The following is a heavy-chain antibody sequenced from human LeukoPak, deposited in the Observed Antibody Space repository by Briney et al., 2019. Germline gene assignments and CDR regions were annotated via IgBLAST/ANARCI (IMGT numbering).Heavy chain of an antibody. CDR3: AKLQGIAVAGSGY. Sequence: GGSLRLSCAASGFTFSSYAMSWVRQAPGKGLEWVSAISGSGGSTYYADSVKGRFTVSRDNSKNTLYLQMNSLRAEDTAVYYCAKLQGIAVAGSGYWGQGTLVTVSS. CDR1: GFTFSSYA. J-gene: IGHJ4*02. CDR2: ISGSGGST. V-gene: IGHV3-23*01. D-gene: IGHD6-19*01.